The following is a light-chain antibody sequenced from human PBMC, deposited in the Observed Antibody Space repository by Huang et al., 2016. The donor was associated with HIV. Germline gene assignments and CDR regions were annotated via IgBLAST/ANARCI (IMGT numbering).Light chain of an antibody. CDR1: QSVSSN. CDR2: GAS. Sequence: EVVMTQSPATLSVSPGERATLSCRASQSVSSNLAWYQQKPGQAPRLLIYGASTRATGIPVRFSCSGSGTEFTLTISSLQSEDFAVYYCQQYNNWPPVTFGQGTKLEIK. CDR3: QQYNNWPPVT. V-gene: IGKV3D-15*01. J-gene: IGKJ2*01.